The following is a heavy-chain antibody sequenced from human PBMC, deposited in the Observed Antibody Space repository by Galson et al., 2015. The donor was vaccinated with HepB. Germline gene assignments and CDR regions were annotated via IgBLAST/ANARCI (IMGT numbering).Heavy chain of an antibody. Sequence: SLRLSCTASGFTFSRYAIHWVRQAPGKGLGWVAIISYDGSNKNYGDSVKGRFTISRDNSRNTLYVQMNSLRAEDTAVYYCAKADAAYSSSSAGFDYWGQGALVTVSS. J-gene: IGHJ4*02. CDR2: ISYDGSNK. D-gene: IGHD6-6*01. CDR3: AKADAAYSSSSAGFDY. V-gene: IGHV3-30*18. CDR1: GFTFSRYA.